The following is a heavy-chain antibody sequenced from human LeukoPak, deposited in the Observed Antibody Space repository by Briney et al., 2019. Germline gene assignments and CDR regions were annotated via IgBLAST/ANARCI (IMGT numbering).Heavy chain of an antibody. CDR1: GFTVSSNY. D-gene: IGHD3-9*01. CDR3: ARVMGRLVRTWYFDL. CDR2: IYDGGFT. Sequence: SGGSLRLSCAASGFTVSSNYMAWVRQAPGKGLEWVSVIYDGGFTDCTDSVKGRFTISRDNSKSTLYLQMNTLRAEDTAVYYCARVMGRLVRTWYFDLWGRGTLVTVSS. J-gene: IGHJ2*01. V-gene: IGHV3-66*01.